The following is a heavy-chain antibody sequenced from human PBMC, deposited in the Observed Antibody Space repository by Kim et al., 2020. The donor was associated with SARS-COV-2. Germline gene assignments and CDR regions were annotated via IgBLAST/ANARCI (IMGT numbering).Heavy chain of an antibody. Sequence: SETLSLTCAVYGGSFSDYTWTWIRQPPGKGLEWIGEINHSGSTNLSPSLKSRITISIDTSKSQFSLRLKSMTATDAVVYYCARGRAGVVPSPVLGLGPYYHYYAMDVWGRGTPVAVSS. CDR3: ARGRAGVVPSPVLGLGPYYHYYAMDV. CDR2: INHSGST. V-gene: IGHV4-34*01. CDR1: GGSFSDYT. J-gene: IGHJ6*02. D-gene: IGHD2-8*02.